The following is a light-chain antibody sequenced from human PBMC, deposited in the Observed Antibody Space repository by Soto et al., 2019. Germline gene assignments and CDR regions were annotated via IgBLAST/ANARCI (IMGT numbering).Light chain of an antibody. CDR2: AAS. CDR1: QSISTY. V-gene: IGKV1-39*01. J-gene: IGKJ2*01. Sequence: DIQMTQSPSSLSASVGDRVTITCRAGQSISTYLNWYQQKPGRAPKLLIYAASNLHSEVPSRFSGSGSGTDFTLNISSLQPGDSATYFCQQSYSIPPEYTFGQGTKLEIK. CDR3: QQSYSIPPEYT.